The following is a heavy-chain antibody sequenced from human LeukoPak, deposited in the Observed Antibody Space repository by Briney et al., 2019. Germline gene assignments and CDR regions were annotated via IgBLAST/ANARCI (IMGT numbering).Heavy chain of an antibody. V-gene: IGHV1-69*13. CDR1: GGTFSSYA. D-gene: IGHD6-13*01. CDR3: AREGGPRSSSWYHYYGMDV. CDR2: IIPIFGTA. Sequence: SVKVSCKASGGTFSSYAISWVRQAPGQGLEWMGGIIPIFGTANYAQKFQGRVTITADESTSTAYMELSSLRSEDTAVYYCAREGGPRSSSWYHYYGMDVWGQGTTVTVSS. J-gene: IGHJ6*02.